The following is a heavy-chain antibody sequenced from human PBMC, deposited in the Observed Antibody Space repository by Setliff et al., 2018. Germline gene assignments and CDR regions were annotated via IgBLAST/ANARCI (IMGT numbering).Heavy chain of an antibody. CDR3: ARAEYTSSSLYYYMDV. Sequence: ASVKVSCKAFRYTFSDYYIRWVRQTPGQGLEWMGRINPSSGGTDDAQNFLGRVTMTRDTAISTAYMELSRLTSDDTAVYYCARAEYTSSSLYYYMDVWGKGTTVTVSS. D-gene: IGHD6-6*01. V-gene: IGHV1-2*06. CDR1: RYTFSDYY. CDR2: INPSSGGT. J-gene: IGHJ6*03.